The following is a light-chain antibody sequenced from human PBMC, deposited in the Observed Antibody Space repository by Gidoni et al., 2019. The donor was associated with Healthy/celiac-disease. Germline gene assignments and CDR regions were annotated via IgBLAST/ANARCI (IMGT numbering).Light chain of an antibody. CDR3: QQYYSTPLT. V-gene: IGKV4-1*01. CDR1: QRVLYSSNNKNY. Sequence: DIVMTQSTDSLAVSLGERATINCKSSQRVLYSSNNKNYLAWYQQKPGQPPKLLIYWASTRESGVPDRFSGSGSGTDFTLTISSLQAEDVAVYYCQQYYSTPLTFGGGTQVEIK. CDR2: WAS. J-gene: IGKJ4*01.